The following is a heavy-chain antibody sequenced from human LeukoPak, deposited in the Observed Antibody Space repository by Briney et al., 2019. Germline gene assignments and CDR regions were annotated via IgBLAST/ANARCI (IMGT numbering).Heavy chain of an antibody. Sequence: GGSLTLSCADSGFTFSDHYMGWARQAPGKGLEWVGRSRNKADSYTTEYAASVKGRFTISRDASKNSLYLQMNSPIAEDTAVYYCSRALYYDGSTFYNDYWGQGTLVTVSS. CDR2: SRNKADSYTT. V-gene: IGHV3-72*01. D-gene: IGHD3-22*01. CDR1: GFTFSDHY. CDR3: SRALYYDGSTFYNDY. J-gene: IGHJ4*02.